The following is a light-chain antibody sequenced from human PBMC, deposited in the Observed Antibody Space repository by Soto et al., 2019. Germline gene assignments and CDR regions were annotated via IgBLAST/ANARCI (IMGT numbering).Light chain of an antibody. CDR2: DVT. CDR1: TNNVGNYNY. J-gene: IGLJ1*01. CDR3: CSYAGSYSYV. V-gene: IGLV2-11*01. Sequence: QSVLTQPRSVSGSPGQSVTISCTGTTNNVGNYNYVSWYQQHPSKAPKLMISDVTERPSGVPDRFSASKSGITASLTISGLQAADEADYYCCSYAGSYSYVFGTGTKLTVL.